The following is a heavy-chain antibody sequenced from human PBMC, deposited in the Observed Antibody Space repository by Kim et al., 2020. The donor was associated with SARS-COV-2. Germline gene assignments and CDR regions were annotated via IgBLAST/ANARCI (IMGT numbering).Heavy chain of an antibody. D-gene: IGHD3-9*01. CDR1: GFTFSSYW. Sequence: GGSLRLSCAASGFTFSSYWMSWVRQAPGKGLEWVANIKQDGSEKYYVDSVKGRFTISRDNAKNSLYLQMNSLRAEDTAVYYCARYVGEVLRYFDWLLYRWFDPWGQGTLVTVSS. V-gene: IGHV3-7*03. CDR2: IKQDGSEK. J-gene: IGHJ5*02. CDR3: ARYVGEVLRYFDWLLYRWFDP.